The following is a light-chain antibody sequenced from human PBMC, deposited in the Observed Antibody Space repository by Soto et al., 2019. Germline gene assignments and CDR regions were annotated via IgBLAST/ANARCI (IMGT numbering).Light chain of an antibody. CDR1: SADIGKNA. Sequence: QSVLTQPPSASGTPGQRVTISCSGSSADIGKNAVLWYQQFPGTAPKLLIFDTYQRPSGVPDRFSGSRSGTSASLAISGLQSEDEADYYCCSYGGSYTWVFGGGTKLTVL. CDR3: CSYGGSYTWV. CDR2: DTY. J-gene: IGLJ3*02. V-gene: IGLV1-44*01.